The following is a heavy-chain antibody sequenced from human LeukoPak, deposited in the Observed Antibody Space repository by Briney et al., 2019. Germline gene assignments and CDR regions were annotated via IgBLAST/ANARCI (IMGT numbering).Heavy chain of an antibody. Sequence: ASVKVSCMASGYTFDIYGIAWVRQAPGQGLEWMGWIATYNGKTDYAQNLQGRVTMTTDLSTGTAYMELRSLRSDDTAVYYCARVYNSYYYYMDVWGKGTPVTVSS. V-gene: IGHV1-18*01. CDR3: ARVYNSYYYYMDV. CDR2: IATYNGKT. CDR1: GYTFDIYG. D-gene: IGHD1-14*01. J-gene: IGHJ6*03.